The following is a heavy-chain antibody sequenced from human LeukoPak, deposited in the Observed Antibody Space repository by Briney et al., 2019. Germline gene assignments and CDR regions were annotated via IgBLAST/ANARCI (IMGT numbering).Heavy chain of an antibody. CDR3: ARAPYYYDSSGYSNWFDP. V-gene: IGHV4-59*01. J-gene: IGHJ5*02. CDR2: IYYHSSN. Sequence: SETLSLTCTVSGGSISSYYWSWIRQPPGKGLEWIGYIYYHSSNNYHPSLKSRVTISVDTSKNQFSLKLSSVTAADTAVYYCARAPYYYDSSGYSNWFDPWGQRTLVTVSS. CDR1: GGSISSYY. D-gene: IGHD3-22*01.